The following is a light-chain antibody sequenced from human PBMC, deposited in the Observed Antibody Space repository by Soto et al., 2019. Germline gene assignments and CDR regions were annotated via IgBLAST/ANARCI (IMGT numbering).Light chain of an antibody. CDR1: QSVSSY. V-gene: IGKV3-20*01. Sequence: EIILKQSPGTLSLSPGERATLSCRASQSVSSYLAWYQQKPGQAPRLLIYGTSIRATGIPDRFSGSGSGTDFTLTITRLEPEDFAVYYCQRFGTSPPWTFGQGTKVDIK. CDR2: GTS. J-gene: IGKJ1*01. CDR3: QRFGTSPPWT.